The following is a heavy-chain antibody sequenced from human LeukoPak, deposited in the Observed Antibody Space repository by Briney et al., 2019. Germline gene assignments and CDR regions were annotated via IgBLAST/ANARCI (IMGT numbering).Heavy chain of an antibody. D-gene: IGHD6-13*01. CDR3: AKGTGRNSSIAASGT. CDR1: GFTFSSYG. J-gene: IGHJ4*02. CDR2: ISYDGSNK. V-gene: IGHV3-30*18. Sequence: SGGSLRLSCAASGFTFSSYGMHWVRQAPGKGLEWVAVISYDGSNKYYADSVKGRFTISRDNSKNTLYLQVNSLRAEDTAVYYCAKGTGRNSSIAASGTWGQGTLVTVSS.